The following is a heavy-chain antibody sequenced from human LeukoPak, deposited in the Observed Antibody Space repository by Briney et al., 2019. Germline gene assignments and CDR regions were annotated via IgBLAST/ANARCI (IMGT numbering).Heavy chain of an antibody. V-gene: IGHV3-30*03. Sequence: GGSLRLSCAASGFTFSSYGMHWVRQAPGKGLEWVAVISYDGSNKYYADSVKGRFTISRDNSKNTLYLQMNSLRAEDTAVYYCARGRYSPVLMAQGGTPLPGAFFDYWGQGTLVTVSS. CDR3: ARGRYSPVLMAQGGTPLPGAFFDY. CDR1: GFTFSSYG. J-gene: IGHJ4*02. CDR2: ISYDGSNK. D-gene: IGHD2-8*01.